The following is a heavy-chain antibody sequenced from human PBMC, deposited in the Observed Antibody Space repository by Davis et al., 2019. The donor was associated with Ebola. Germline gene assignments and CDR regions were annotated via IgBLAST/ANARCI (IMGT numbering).Heavy chain of an antibody. CDR2: ISGSGGST. D-gene: IGHD2-15*01. J-gene: IGHJ4*02. Sequence: GESLKISCAASGFTFSSYAMSWVRQAPGKGLEWVSAISGSGGSTYYADSVKGRFTISRDNSKNTLYLQMNSLRAEDTAVYYCAKVGYCSGGSCWWGIDYWGQGTLVTVSS. V-gene: IGHV3-23*01. CDR1: GFTFSSYA. CDR3: AKVGYCSGGSCWWGIDY.